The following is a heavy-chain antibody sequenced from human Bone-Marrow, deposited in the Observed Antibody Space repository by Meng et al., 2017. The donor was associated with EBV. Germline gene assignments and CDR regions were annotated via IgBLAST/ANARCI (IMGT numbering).Heavy chain of an antibody. CDR1: GFSLGTIGVR. CDR2: IYWDDDK. CDR3: GHQPSLMTTIRYFDY. J-gene: IGHJ4*02. V-gene: IGHV2-5*02. D-gene: IGHD5-12*01. Sequence: IPLMESGSTLVQPPQTLPCTGTFAGFSLGTIGVRVGLIRQPPGKALEWLALIYWDDDKRYSPSLKSRLTITKDTSKNQVVITMTNMDPVDTATYYCGHQPSLMTTIRYFDYWGQGTLVTVSS.